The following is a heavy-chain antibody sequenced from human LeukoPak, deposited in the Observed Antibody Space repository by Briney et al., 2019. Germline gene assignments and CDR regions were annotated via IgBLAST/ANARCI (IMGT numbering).Heavy chain of an antibody. CDR2: ISSGSSYI. CDR1: GFTFSTYT. V-gene: IGHV3-21*01. D-gene: IGHD1-1*01. CDR3: ARANDLDY. Sequence: GGSLRLSCAASGFTFSTYTMYWVRQGPGKGLEWVSSISSGSSYIYYADSVKGRFTISRDNAKNSLYLQMNSLRAEDTAVYYCARANDLDYWGQGTLVTVSS. J-gene: IGHJ4*02.